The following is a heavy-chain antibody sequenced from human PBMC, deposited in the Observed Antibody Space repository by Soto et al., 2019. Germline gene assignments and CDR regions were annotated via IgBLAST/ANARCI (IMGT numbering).Heavy chain of an antibody. Sequence: QVQLVQSGAEVKNPGSSVKVSCKTSGGTFNSYLIDWVRQAPGQGLEWMGGIIPAFGTAKYAQKFQGRVTITAHKSTTTAYMELRTLTSEDTAVYYCARGLDQPPVGLYFDTRGQETLVTVSS. CDR3: ARGLDQPPVGLYFDT. CDR1: GGTFNSYL. J-gene: IGHJ4*02. D-gene: IGHD2-2*01. CDR2: IIPAFGTA. V-gene: IGHV1-69*06.